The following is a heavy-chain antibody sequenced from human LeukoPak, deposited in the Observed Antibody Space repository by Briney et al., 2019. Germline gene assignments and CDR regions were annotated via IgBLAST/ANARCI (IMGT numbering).Heavy chain of an antibody. CDR3: ARHGTASVYGDSIDY. V-gene: IGHV5-51*01. CDR2: IYAGDSDT. CDR1: GYTFVNYW. J-gene: IGHJ4*02. Sequence: GESLKISCEGSGYTFVNYWIGWVRQMPGKGLEWMGIIYAGDSDTRYSPSFQGQVTISVDKSVNTAYLQFSRLKASDTAMYHCARHGTASVYGDSIDYWGQGTLVTVSS. D-gene: IGHD4-17*01.